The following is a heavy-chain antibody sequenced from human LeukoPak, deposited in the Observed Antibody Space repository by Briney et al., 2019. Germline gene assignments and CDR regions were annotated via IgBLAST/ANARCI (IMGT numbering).Heavy chain of an antibody. CDR3: ARLGVGAKWGSYYFDY. V-gene: IGHV4-4*07. D-gene: IGHD1-26*01. CDR1: GGSISSYY. Sequence: SETLSLTCTVSGGSISSYYWSWIRQPAGKGLEWIGRIDTSGNTNYKPSLKSRVTMSVDTSKNQFSLKLSSVTAADTAVYYCARLGVGAKWGSYYFDYWGQGTLVTVSS. CDR2: IDTSGNT. J-gene: IGHJ4*02.